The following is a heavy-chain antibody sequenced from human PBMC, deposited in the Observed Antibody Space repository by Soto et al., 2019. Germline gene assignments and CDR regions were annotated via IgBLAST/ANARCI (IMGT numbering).Heavy chain of an antibody. CDR2: IYYSGST. J-gene: IGHJ5*02. D-gene: IGHD6-19*01. V-gene: IGHV4-30-4*01. CDR3: ARARSPVKPWFDP. CDR1: GGSISSGDYY. Sequence: SETLSLTCFGSGGSISSGDYYWSWIRQPPGKGLEWIGYIYYSGSTYYNPSLKSRVTISVDTSKNQFSLKLSSVTAADTAVYYCARARSPVKPWFDPWGQGTLVTVSS.